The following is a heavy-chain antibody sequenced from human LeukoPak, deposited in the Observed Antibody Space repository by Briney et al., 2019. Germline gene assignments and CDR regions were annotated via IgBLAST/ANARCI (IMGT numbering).Heavy chain of an antibody. D-gene: IGHD1-26*01. CDR2: MAPRDDGA. CDR3: AREVRTGVGATDY. Sequence: ASVQVSCKASGNIFSNYHMHWVRQAPGQGLEWVGIMAPRDDGATYAQKFQGRIAMTRDTSTSTLYMDLYSLRPEDTAVYHCAREVRTGVGATDYWGQGTLVTVSS. CDR1: GNIFSNYH. J-gene: IGHJ4*02. V-gene: IGHV1-46*01.